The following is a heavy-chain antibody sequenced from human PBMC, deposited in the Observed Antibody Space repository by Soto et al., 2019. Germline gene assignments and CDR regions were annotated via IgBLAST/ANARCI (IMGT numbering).Heavy chain of an antibody. V-gene: IGHV1-2*02. Sequence: GSVKWFCKTSGSFFDDYHTYSVRKAPEQGLEWMGWINPKNGDTNYAQKFQDRVTMTRDTSIRTVYIELSRLTSADTAVYYCAREAGASNTAAVLLDPWGQGTLLSFSS. CDR2: INPKNGDT. J-gene: IGHJ5*02. CDR1: GSFFDDYH. D-gene: IGHD2-2*01. CDR3: AREAGASNTAAVLLDP.